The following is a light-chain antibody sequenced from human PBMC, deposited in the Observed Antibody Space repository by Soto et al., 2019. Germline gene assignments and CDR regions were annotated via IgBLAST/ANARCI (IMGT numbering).Light chain of an antibody. CDR3: SSYSSTSTLYV. V-gene: IGLV2-14*01. J-gene: IGLJ1*01. CDR2: EVT. CDR1: SSDIGAYNY. Sequence: ALAQPASVSGSPGQSITISCIGTSSDIGAYNYVSWYQQHPGKVPKLMIYEVTNRPSGLSNRFSGSKSGNTASLTISGLQAEDEAEYFCSSYSSTSTLYVFGTGTKVTVL.